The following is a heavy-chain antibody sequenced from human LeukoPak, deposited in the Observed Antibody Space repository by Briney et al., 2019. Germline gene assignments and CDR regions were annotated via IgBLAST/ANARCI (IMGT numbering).Heavy chain of an antibody. CDR3: AIYYGVTLDAFDI. D-gene: IGHD4-17*01. CDR1: GYSFTSYW. V-gene: IGHV5-51*01. Sequence: GESLKISCKGSGYSFTSYWIGWVRQMPGKGLEWMGIIYPGDSDTRYSPSFQGQVTISADKSISTASLQWSSLKASDTAMYYCAIYYGVTLDAFDIWGQGTMVTVSS. J-gene: IGHJ3*02. CDR2: IYPGDSDT.